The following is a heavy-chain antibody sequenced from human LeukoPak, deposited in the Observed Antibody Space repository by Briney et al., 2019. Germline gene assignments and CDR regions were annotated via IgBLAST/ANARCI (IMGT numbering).Heavy chain of an antibody. Sequence: ASVKVSCKASGYTFTGYYMHWVRQAPGQGLEWMGWINPNSGGTNYAQKFQGRVTMTEDTSTDTAYMELSSLRSEDTAVYYCATSIAVAGFDYWGQGTLVTVSS. V-gene: IGHV1-2*02. CDR1: GYTFTGYY. J-gene: IGHJ4*02. D-gene: IGHD6-19*01. CDR3: ATSIAVAGFDY. CDR2: INPNSGGT.